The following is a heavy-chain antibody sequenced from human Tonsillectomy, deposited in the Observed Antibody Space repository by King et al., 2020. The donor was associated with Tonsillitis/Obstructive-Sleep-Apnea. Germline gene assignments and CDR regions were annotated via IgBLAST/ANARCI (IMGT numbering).Heavy chain of an antibody. CDR2: INHSGST. Sequence: HVQLQQWGARLLKPSETLSLTCAVYGGSFSGYQWSWIRQPPGKGLEWIGEINHSGSTNYNPSLKSRVTMAVDTSKNQFSLRLSSVTAADTAAYYCARGHCNSACCYLYFQPWGQGTLVTVSS. J-gene: IGHJ1*01. V-gene: IGHV4-34*01. D-gene: IGHD2-2*01. CDR3: ARGHCNSACCYLYFQP. CDR1: GGSFSGYQ.